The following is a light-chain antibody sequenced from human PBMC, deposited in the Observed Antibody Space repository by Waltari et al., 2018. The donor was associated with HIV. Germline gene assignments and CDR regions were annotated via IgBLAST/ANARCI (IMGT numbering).Light chain of an antibody. J-gene: IGLJ1*01. CDR1: NSNFGGF. CDR3: SSYTPTNTV. Sequence: QSALTQPASVSGSPGQSITISCTATNSNFGGFISWYQQSSGKPPKLIIYDVTHRPSGVSNRFSGSQSVNTASLTITGLQAEDEADYFCSSYTPTNTVFGSGTKVSVL. V-gene: IGLV2-14*03. CDR2: DVT.